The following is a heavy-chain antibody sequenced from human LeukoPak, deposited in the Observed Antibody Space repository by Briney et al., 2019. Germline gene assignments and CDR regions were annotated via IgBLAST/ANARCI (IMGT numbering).Heavy chain of an antibody. CDR3: ARAYYDILTGYYQTFDY. CDR2: INPNSGGT. Sequence: ASVKVSCKASGYTFTSHAMNWVRQAPGQGLEWMGWINPNSGGTNYAQKFQGRVTMTRDTSISTAYMELSRLRSDDTAVYYCARAYYDILTGYYQTFDYWGQGTLVTVSS. J-gene: IGHJ4*02. V-gene: IGHV1-2*02. D-gene: IGHD3-9*01. CDR1: GYTFTSHA.